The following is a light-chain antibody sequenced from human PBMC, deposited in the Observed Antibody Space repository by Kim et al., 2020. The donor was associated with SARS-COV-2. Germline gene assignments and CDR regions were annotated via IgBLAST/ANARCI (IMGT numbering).Light chain of an antibody. Sequence: APPGQTASIPCAGDKLGDKYACWYQQKPGQSPVLVIYQDSKRPSGIPERFSGSNSGNTATLTISGTQAMDEADYYCQAWDSSTVVFGGGTQLTVL. V-gene: IGLV3-1*01. CDR1: KLGDKY. CDR2: QDS. CDR3: QAWDSSTVV. J-gene: IGLJ2*01.